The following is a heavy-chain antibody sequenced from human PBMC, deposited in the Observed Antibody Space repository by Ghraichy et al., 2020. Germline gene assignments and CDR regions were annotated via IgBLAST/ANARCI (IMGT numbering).Heavy chain of an antibody. D-gene: IGHD4-11*01. CDR2: INPNSGGT. V-gene: IGHV1-2*02. CDR3: ARDHTVTTSSYYFDY. J-gene: IGHJ4*02. Sequence: MGWINPNSGGTNYAQKFQGRVTMTRDTSISTAYMELSRLRSDATAVYYCARDHTVTTSSYYFDYWGQGILVTASS.